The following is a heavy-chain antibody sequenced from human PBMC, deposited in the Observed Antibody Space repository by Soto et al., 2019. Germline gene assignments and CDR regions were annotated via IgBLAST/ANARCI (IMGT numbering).Heavy chain of an antibody. CDR3: ARVRVFGVVILYGMDV. CDR1: GGSVSSGSYY. V-gene: IGHV4-61*01. J-gene: IGHJ6*02. D-gene: IGHD3-3*01. Sequence: SETLSLTCTVSGGSVSSGSYYWSWIRQPPGKGLEWIGYIYYSGSTNYNPSLKSRVTISVDTSKNQFSLKLSSVTAADTAVYYCARVRVFGVVILYGMDVWGQGTTVTVS. CDR2: IYYSGST.